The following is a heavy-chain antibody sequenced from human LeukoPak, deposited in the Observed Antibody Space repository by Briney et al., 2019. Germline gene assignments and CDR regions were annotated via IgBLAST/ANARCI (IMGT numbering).Heavy chain of an antibody. CDR1: GLIFSGSA. J-gene: IGHJ4*02. Sequence: GGSLRLSCAASGLIFSGSAMHWVRQAPGKGLEWVGRLRSKANNYATGYSTSVIGRFTISRDNSKNTLYLQMNSLRAEDTAVYYCAKDSVVTAILPYYFDYWGQGTLATVSS. V-gene: IGHV3-73*01. CDR2: LRSKANNYAT. CDR3: AKDSVVTAILPYYFDY. D-gene: IGHD2-21*02.